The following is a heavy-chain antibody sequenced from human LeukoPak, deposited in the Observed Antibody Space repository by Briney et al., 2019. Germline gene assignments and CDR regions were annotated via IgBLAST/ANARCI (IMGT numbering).Heavy chain of an antibody. V-gene: IGHV1-2*02. J-gene: IGHJ4*02. CDR1: GYTFTGYY. D-gene: IGHD5-18*01. CDR2: INPNSGGT. CDR3: ARVGDAATLFGY. Sequence: ASVKVSCKASGYTFTGYYIHWVRQAPGQGLEWMGWINPNSGGTNYAQKFQGRVTLTRDTSISTAYMELSSLRSDDTAVYYCARVGDAATLFGYWGQGTLVTVSS.